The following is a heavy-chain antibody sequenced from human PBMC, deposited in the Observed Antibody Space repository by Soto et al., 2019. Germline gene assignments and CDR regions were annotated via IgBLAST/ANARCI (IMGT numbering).Heavy chain of an antibody. CDR3: ARYWDDSSGYFYYYYGMDV. D-gene: IGHD3-22*01. V-gene: IGHV1-18*04. CDR1: GYTFTSYG. Sequence: SVKVSCKASGYTFTSYGISWVRQAPGQGLEWMGWISAYNGNTNYAQKLQGRVTMTTDTSTSTAYMELRSLRSDDTAVYYCARYWDDSSGYFYYYYGMDVWGQGTTVTVSS. CDR2: ISAYNGNT. J-gene: IGHJ6*02.